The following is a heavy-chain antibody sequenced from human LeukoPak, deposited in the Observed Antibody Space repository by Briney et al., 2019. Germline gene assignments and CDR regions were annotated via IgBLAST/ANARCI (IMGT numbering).Heavy chain of an antibody. Sequence: GASVKVSCKSSGYTFTSYGISWVRQAPGQGLEWMGWISAYNGNTNYAQKLQGRGTMTTDTSTSTAYMELRSLRSDDAAVYYCARGVGLYYYDSSGSAPGLYAFDIWGQGTMVTVSS. CDR1: GYTFTSYG. V-gene: IGHV1-18*01. D-gene: IGHD3-22*01. J-gene: IGHJ3*02. CDR3: ARGVGLYYYDSSGSAPGLYAFDI. CDR2: ISAYNGNT.